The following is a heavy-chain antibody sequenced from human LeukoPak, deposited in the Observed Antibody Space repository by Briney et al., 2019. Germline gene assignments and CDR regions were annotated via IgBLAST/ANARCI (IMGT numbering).Heavy chain of an antibody. Sequence: PGGSLRLSCAASGFTFSSYAMHWVRQAPGKGLEYVSAISSNGGSTYYANSVKGRFTISRDNSKNTLYLQMGSLGAEDMAVYYCARWGQLAFDYWGQGTLVTVSS. V-gene: IGHV3-64*01. J-gene: IGHJ4*02. CDR2: ISSNGGST. CDR3: ARWGQLAFDY. D-gene: IGHD6-6*01. CDR1: GFTFSSYA.